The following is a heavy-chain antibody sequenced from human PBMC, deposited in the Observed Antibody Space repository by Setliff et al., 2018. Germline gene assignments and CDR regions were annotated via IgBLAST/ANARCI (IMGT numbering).Heavy chain of an antibody. Sequence: GGSLRLSCVASGFTFNEHAMHWVRQAPGKGLEWVSSISGASGKVGYADSVKDRFTISRDNAKNTLYLQMNSLRADDTAVYYCRLWSGETSRDYWGQGTLVTVSS. D-gene: IGHD3-10*01. CDR1: GFTFNEHA. CDR2: ISGASGKV. CDR3: RLWSGETSRDY. J-gene: IGHJ4*02. V-gene: IGHV3-9*01.